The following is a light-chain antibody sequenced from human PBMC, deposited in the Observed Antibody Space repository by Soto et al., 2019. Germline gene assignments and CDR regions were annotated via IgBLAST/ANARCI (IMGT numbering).Light chain of an antibody. Sequence: QSAPTQPRSVSGSPGQSVTISCTGTSHDVGGYDYVSWYQQSPGKAPKLIIYDVIERPSGVPDRFSGSKSGNPASLTISGVQAEDEGDYYCCSYAGTYTFVVFCGGTQLTVL. CDR2: DVI. J-gene: IGLJ2*01. V-gene: IGLV2-11*01. CDR3: CSYAGTYTFVV. CDR1: SHDVGGYDY.